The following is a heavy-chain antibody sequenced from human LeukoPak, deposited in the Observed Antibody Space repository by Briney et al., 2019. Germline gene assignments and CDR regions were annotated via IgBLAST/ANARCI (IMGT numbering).Heavy chain of an antibody. V-gene: IGHV3-7*04. CDR2: IKTDGSDK. J-gene: IGHJ5*01. Sequence: GGSLRLSCVASGFTISSYWMNWVRQAPGKGLEWVAKIKTDGSDKFYVDSVKGRFSISRDNAKNSVYLQMNSLRAEDTAVYYCARDGFTFYDGGFDCWGQGTLVTVSS. CDR3: ARDGFTFYDGGFDC. D-gene: IGHD5/OR15-5a*01. CDR1: GFTISSYW.